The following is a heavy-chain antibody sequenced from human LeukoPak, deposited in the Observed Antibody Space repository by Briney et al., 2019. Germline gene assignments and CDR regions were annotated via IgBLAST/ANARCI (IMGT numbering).Heavy chain of an antibody. Sequence: ASVKVSCKASGGTFSSYAISWVRQAPGQGLEWMGRIIPILGIANYAQKFQGRVTITAGKSTSTAYMELSSLRSEDTAVYYCARVDTAMVIDYWGQGTLVTVSS. CDR1: GGTFSSYA. D-gene: IGHD5-18*01. CDR3: ARVDTAMVIDY. CDR2: IIPILGIA. J-gene: IGHJ4*02. V-gene: IGHV1-69*04.